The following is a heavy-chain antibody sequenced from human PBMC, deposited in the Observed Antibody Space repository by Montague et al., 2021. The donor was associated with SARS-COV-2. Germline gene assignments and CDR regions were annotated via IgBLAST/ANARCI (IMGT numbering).Heavy chain of an antibody. CDR3: SRGGLGGSDV. CDR1: GGSFSGYY. J-gene: IGHJ4*02. Sequence: SETLSLTCTVYGGSFSGYYWSWIRQPPGKGLEWIGEINDSGTTNYTPSLKSRFAMSVDTSKNQFSLKLNSVTAADTAVYYCSRGGLGGSDVWGQGTLVTVSS. CDR2: INDSGTT. V-gene: IGHV4-34*01. D-gene: IGHD3-16*01.